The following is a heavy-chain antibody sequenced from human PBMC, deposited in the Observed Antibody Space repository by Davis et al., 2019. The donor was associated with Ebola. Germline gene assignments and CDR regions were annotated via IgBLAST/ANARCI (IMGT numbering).Heavy chain of an antibody. V-gene: IGHV1-46*01. CDR2: INPSGGST. CDR1: GYTFTSYY. J-gene: IGHJ5*02. CDR3: ARAVVVPAATSQYNWFDP. D-gene: IGHD2-2*01. Sequence: ASVKVSCKASGYTFTSYYMHWVRQAPGQGLEWMGIINPSGGSTSYAQKFQGRVTMTRDTSTSTAYMELRSLRSDDTAVYYCARAVVVPAATSQYNWFDPWGQGTLVTVSS.